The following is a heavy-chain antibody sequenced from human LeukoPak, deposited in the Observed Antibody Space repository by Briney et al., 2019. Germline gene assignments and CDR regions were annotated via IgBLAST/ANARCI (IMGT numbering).Heavy chain of an antibody. Sequence: PGGSLRLSCAASGFTVSSHYMSWVRQAPGKGLEWVSVIHNGGSTYHADSVKGRFTISRDNSKNTLYLQMNSMRVEDTAVYYCASLVGDIWGQGAMVTVSS. CDR1: GFTVSSHY. CDR2: IHNGGST. J-gene: IGHJ3*02. D-gene: IGHD3-9*01. CDR3: ASLVGDI. V-gene: IGHV3-66*02.